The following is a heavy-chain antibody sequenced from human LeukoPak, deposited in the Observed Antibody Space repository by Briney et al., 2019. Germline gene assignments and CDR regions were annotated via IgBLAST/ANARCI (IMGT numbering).Heavy chain of an antibody. D-gene: IGHD5/OR15-5a*01. J-gene: IGHJ6*02. CDR2: MNPNSGNT. CDR1: GYTLTSYD. Sequence: ASVKVSCKASGYTLTSYDINWVRQAPGQGLEWMGWMNPNSGNTGYAQKFQGRVTMTRNTSISTAYMELSSLRSEDTAVYYCAGSRGHYYGMDVWGQGTTVTVSS. CDR3: AGSRGHYYGMDV. V-gene: IGHV1-8*01.